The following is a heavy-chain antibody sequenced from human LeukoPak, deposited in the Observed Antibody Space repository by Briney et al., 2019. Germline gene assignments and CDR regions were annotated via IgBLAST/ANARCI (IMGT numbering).Heavy chain of an antibody. CDR2: IYYSGST. CDR1: GVSISSYY. J-gene: IGHJ3*02. V-gene: IGHV4-59*08. Sequence: SETLSLTCTVSGVSISSYYWSWIRQPPGKGLEWIGYIYYSGSTNYNPSLKSRVTISVDTSKNQFSLKLSSVTAADTAVYYCARRPYYDSSGYYSPGAAFDIWGQGTMVTVSS. D-gene: IGHD3-22*01. CDR3: ARRPYYDSSGYYSPGAAFDI.